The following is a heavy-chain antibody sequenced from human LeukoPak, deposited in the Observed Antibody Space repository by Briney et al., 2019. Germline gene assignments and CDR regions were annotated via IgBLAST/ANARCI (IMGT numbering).Heavy chain of an antibody. CDR3: ASLGSSSWYGGAFDI. CDR1: GGFVRNGSYY. CDR2: IYYCGST. D-gene: IGHD6-13*01. V-gene: IGHV4-61*01. J-gene: IGHJ3*02. Sequence: PSETLSLTCTVSGGFVRNGSYYWSWIRQPPGKGLEGIGYIYYCGSTNYNPSLKSRVTISVDTSKNQFSLKLSSVTAADTAVYYCASLGSSSWYGGAFDIWGQGTMVSVSS.